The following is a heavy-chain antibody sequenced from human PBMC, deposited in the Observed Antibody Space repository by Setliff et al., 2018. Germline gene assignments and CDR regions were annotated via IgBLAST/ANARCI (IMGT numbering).Heavy chain of an antibody. D-gene: IGHD6-19*01. CDR3: AKDSLSGWSAVDY. Sequence: ASGFIFSNFGMPWVRQAPGKGLEWVAAVSFDGRNKYYEDSVKGRFTISRDDSKNTLYLQMNSLRPEHTAVYYCAKDSLSGWSAVDYWGQGTLVTVSS. J-gene: IGHJ4*02. CDR2: VSFDGRNK. V-gene: IGHV3-30*18. CDR1: GFIFSNFG.